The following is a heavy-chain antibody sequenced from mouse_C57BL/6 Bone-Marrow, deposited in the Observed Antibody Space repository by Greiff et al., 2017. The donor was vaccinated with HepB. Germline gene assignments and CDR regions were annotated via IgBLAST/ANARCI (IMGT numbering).Heavy chain of an antibody. CDR1: GYTFTDYD. Sequence: QVQLQQSGAELVRPGASVTLSCKASGYTFTDYDMHWVKQTPVHGLEWIGAIDPETGGTAYNQKFKGKAILTADKSSSTAYMELSSLTSEDSAVYYCTPAHGFAYWGQGTLVTVSA. CDR2: IDPETGGT. V-gene: IGHV1-15*01. CDR3: TPAHGFAY. J-gene: IGHJ3*01.